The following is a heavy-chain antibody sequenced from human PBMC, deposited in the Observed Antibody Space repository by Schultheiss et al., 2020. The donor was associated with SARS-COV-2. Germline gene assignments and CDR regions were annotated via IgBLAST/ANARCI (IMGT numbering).Heavy chain of an antibody. D-gene: IGHD3-16*01. J-gene: IGHJ4*02. Sequence: GGSLRLSCAASGFTFSSYGMHWVRQAPGKGLEWVAVISYDGSNKYYADSVKGRFTISRDNSKNTLYLQMNSLRAEDTAVYYCASRGGLRTGGNWGQGTLVTVSS. CDR1: GFTFSSYG. CDR2: ISYDGSNK. CDR3: ASRGGLRTGGN. V-gene: IGHV3-30*03.